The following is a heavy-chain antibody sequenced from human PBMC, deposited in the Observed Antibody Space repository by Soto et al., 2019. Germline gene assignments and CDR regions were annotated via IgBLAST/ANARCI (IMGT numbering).Heavy chain of an antibody. D-gene: IGHD1-26*01. CDR3: YANSGSYAVHY. V-gene: IGHV3-73*01. CDR1: GFSFSGST. J-gene: IGHJ4*02. CDR2: IRSKANSYAT. Sequence: GGSLRLSCAASGFSFSGSTMHWVRQASGKGLEWVGRIRSKANSYATEHAASVKGRFTISRDDSENTAYLHMSSLKTEDTAVYYCYANSGSYAVHYWGQGTLVTVSS.